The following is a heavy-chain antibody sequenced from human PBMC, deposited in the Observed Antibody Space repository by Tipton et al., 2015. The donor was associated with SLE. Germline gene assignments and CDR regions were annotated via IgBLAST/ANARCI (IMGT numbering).Heavy chain of an antibody. D-gene: IGHD3-10*01. Sequence: TLSLTCTVSGGSISSYYWSWIRQPPGKGLEWIGYIYYSGSTTYNPSLKSRLTISEDTSKNQFSLKLSSVTAADTAVYYCARGGAVYYYYYYMDVWGKGTTVTVSS. J-gene: IGHJ6*03. V-gene: IGHV4-59*12. CDR2: IYYSGST. CDR3: ARGGAVYYYYYYMDV. CDR1: GGSISSYY.